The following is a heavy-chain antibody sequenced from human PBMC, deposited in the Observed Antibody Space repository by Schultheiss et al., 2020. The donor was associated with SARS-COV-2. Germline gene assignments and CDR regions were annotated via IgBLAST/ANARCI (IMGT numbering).Heavy chain of an antibody. CDR1: GGSISSYY. Sequence: SQTLSLTCTVSGGSISSYYWSWIRQHPGKGLEWIGYIYYSGSTYYNPSLKSRVTISVDTSKNQFSLKLSSVTAADTAVYYCARHGSCSGGSCYNFDYWGQGTLVTVSS. J-gene: IGHJ4*02. V-gene: IGHV4-31*03. D-gene: IGHD2-15*01. CDR3: ARHGSCSGGSCYNFDY. CDR2: IYYSGST.